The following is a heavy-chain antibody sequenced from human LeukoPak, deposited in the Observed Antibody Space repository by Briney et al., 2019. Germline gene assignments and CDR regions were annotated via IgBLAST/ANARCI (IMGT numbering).Heavy chain of an antibody. J-gene: IGHJ3*02. V-gene: IGHV3-21*01. CDR1: GFTFSSYS. CDR3: ARSIYYDILTGPIDAFDI. Sequence: AGGSLRLSCAASGFTFSSYSMNWVRQAPGKGLEWVSSISSSSSYIYYADSVKGRFTISRDNAKNSLYLQMNSLRAEDTAVYYCARSIYYDILTGPIDAFDIWGQGTMVTVSS. CDR2: ISSSSSYI. D-gene: IGHD3-9*01.